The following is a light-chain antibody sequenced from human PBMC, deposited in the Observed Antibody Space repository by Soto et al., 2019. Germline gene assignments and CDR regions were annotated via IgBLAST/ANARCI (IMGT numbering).Light chain of an antibody. CDR3: SSYTRSNPYVV. J-gene: IGLJ2*01. CDR2: EVS. Sequence: QSALTQPASVSGSPGQSITISCTGTSSDVGGYNYVSWYQQHPGKAPKLMIYEVSNRPSGVSNRFSGSKSGYTASLTISGLHAEVEADYYRSSYTRSNPYVVFGGGTNLTVL. CDR1: SSDVGGYNY. V-gene: IGLV2-14*01.